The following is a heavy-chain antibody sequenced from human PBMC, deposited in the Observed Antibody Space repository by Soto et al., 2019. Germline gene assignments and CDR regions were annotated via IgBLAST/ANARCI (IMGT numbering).Heavy chain of an antibody. J-gene: IGHJ4*02. CDR2: ISAYNGNT. D-gene: IGHD3-22*01. CDR1: GYTFTSYG. Sequence: GASVKVSCKASGYTFTSYGISWVRQAPGQGLEWMGWISAYNGNTNYAQKLQGRVTMTTDTSTSTAYMELRSLRSDDTAVYYCARVNHYYDSSGYYTFDYWGQGTLVTVSS. CDR3: ARVNHYYDSSGYYTFDY. V-gene: IGHV1-18*01.